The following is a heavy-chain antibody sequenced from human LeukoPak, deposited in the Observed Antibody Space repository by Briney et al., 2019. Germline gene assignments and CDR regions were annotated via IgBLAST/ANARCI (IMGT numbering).Heavy chain of an antibody. CDR1: GGSISSYY. CDR3: AGHHPRNTVDF. J-gene: IGHJ4*02. CDR2: ISDIGSI. Sequence: SETLSLTRTVSGGSISSYYWSWIRQPPGKGLEWIAYISDIGSINYNPSLKSRVTISLDTSRNQFSLKLSSVTAADTAVYYCAGHHPRNTVDFWGQGTLVTVSS. V-gene: IGHV4-59*08. D-gene: IGHD2/OR15-2a*01.